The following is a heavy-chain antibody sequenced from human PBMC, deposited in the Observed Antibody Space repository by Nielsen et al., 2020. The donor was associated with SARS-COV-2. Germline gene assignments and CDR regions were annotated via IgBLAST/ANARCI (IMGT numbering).Heavy chain of an antibody. J-gene: IGHJ4*02. D-gene: IGHD2-2*02. CDR1: GFTFSSYA. V-gene: IGHV3-30*04. CDR3: ARYTRVLRY. CDR2: ISYDGSNK. Sequence: GESLKISCAASGFTFSSYAMHWVRQAPGKGLEWVAVISYDGSNKYYADSVKGRFTISRDNAKNSLFLQMNSLRAEDTAVYYCARYTRVLRYWGQGTLVTVSS.